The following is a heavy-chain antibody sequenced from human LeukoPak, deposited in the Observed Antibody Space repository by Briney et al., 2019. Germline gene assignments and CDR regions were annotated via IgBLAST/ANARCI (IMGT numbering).Heavy chain of an antibody. J-gene: IGHJ1*01. CDR2: ISGSGGST. V-gene: IGHV3-23*01. D-gene: IGHD6-13*01. Sequence: GGSLRLSCAASGFTFSSYAMSWVRHAPGKGLEWFSAISGSGGSTYYADSVKGRFTISRDNSKNTLYLQMNSLRAEDTAVYYCAKTIAAAGRGYFQHWGQGTLVTVSS. CDR1: GFTFSSYA. CDR3: AKTIAAAGRGYFQH.